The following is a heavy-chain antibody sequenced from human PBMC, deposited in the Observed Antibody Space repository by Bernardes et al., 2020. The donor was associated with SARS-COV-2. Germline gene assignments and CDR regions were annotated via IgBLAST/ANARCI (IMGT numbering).Heavy chain of an antibody. V-gene: IGHV1-18*01. CDR2: ISPYDGNT. D-gene: IGHD7-27*01. CDR1: GYSFTTLG. Sequence: ASVKVSCKTSGYSFTTLGISWVRQAPGQGPEWMAWISPYDGNTNYAQRFHDRLTVTTDTSTNTAYMELRSLRSDDTAVYYCARTDWGHYFFDYWGQGTLVTVSS. CDR3: ARTDWGHYFFDY. J-gene: IGHJ4*02.